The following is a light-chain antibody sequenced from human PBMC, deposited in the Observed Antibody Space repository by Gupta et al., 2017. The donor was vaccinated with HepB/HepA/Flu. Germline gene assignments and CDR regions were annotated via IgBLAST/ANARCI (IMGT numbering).Light chain of an antibody. Sequence: DIQMTQSPSSLSASVGDRVTITCRASQSISSYLNWYQQKPGKVPKLLIYAASSLQSGVPSRFSGSGSGTDFTLTISSLQPEDFATYYCQQRYSTPPYTFGQGTKLEIK. J-gene: IGKJ2*01. CDR1: QSISSY. CDR3: QQRYSTPPYT. CDR2: AAS. V-gene: IGKV1-39*01.